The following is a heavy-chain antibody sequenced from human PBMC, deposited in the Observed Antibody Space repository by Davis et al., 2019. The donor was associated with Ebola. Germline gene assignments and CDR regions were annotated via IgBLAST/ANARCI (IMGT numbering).Heavy chain of an antibody. CDR1: GFTFSNAW. Sequence: GGSLRLSCAASGFTFSNAWMSWIRQAPGKGLEWVSYISSSSYTNYADSVKGRFTISRDNAKKSLYLQMNSLRAEDTAVYYCARGGGLLRFLEWLSGDYGMDVWGQGTTVTVSS. J-gene: IGHJ6*02. CDR2: ISSSSYT. CDR3: ARGGGLLRFLEWLSGDYGMDV. D-gene: IGHD3-3*01. V-gene: IGHV3-11*06.